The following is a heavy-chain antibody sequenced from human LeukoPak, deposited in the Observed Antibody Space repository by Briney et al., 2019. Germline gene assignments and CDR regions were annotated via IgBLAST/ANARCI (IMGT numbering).Heavy chain of an antibody. CDR1: GGPISSYY. D-gene: IGHD3-22*01. Sequence: SETLSLTCTASGGPISSYYWSWIGQPAGKGLEGIGGIYTSGSTNYNPSLKSRVTMSVDTSKNQFSLKLSSVTAADTAVYYCARVLHRYDSSGYGAFDIWGQGTMVTVSS. V-gene: IGHV4-4*07. CDR3: ARVLHRYDSSGYGAFDI. J-gene: IGHJ3*02. CDR2: IYTSGST.